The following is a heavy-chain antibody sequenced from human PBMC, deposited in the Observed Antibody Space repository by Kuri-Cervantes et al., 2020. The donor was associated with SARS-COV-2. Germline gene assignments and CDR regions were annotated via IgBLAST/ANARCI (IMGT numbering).Heavy chain of an antibody. J-gene: IGHJ4*02. CDR1: GFTFSSYS. V-gene: IGHV3-48*01. CDR2: ISSSNSTI. D-gene: IGHD2-21*02. CDR3: ARDKWPIVVVTCYFDY. Sequence: GESLKISCAASGFTFSSYSMNWVRQAPGKGLEWVSYISSSNSTIYYADSVKGRFTISRDNAKNSLYLQMNSLRAEDTAVYYCARDKWPIVVVTCYFDYWGQGTLVTVSS.